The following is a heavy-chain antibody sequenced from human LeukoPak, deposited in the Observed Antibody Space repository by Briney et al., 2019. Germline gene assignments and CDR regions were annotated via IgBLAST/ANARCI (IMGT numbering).Heavy chain of an antibody. Sequence: KPSETPSLTCTVSGGSISSYYWSWIRQPAGKGLEWIGRIYTSGSTNYNPSLKSRVTMSVDTSKNQFSLKLSSVTAADTAVYYCARDLRSGYDLSWFDPWGQGTLVTVSS. J-gene: IGHJ5*02. D-gene: IGHD5-12*01. CDR2: IYTSGST. CDR1: GGSISSYY. V-gene: IGHV4-4*07. CDR3: ARDLRSGYDLSWFDP.